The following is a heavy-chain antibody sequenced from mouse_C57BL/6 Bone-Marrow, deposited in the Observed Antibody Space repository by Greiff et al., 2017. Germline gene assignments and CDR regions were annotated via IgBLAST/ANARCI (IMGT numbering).Heavy chain of an antibody. J-gene: IGHJ2*01. CDR3: ARRVITTIYFDY. Sequence: EVKLQQSGPELVKPGASVKISCKASGYKFTDYYMNWVKQSHGKSLEWIGDINPNNGGTSYNQKFTGKATLTVDKSSSTAYIELRSLTSEDSAVYYCARRVITTIYFDYWGQGTTLTVSS. CDR1: GYKFTDYY. D-gene: IGHD1-1*01. CDR2: INPNNGGT. V-gene: IGHV1-26*01.